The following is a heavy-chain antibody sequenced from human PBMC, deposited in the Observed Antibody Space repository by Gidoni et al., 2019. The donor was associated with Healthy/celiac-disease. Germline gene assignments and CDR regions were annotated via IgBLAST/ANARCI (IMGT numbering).Heavy chain of an antibody. D-gene: IGHD1-26*01. Sequence: QVQLQESGPGLVKPSETLSLTCTVSGGSISSYYWSWIRQPPGKGLEWIGYIYYSGSTNYNPSLKSRVTISVDTSKNQFSLKLSSVTAADTAVYYCARGGVGAPFDYWGQGTLVTVSS. CDR2: IYYSGST. CDR1: GGSISSYY. V-gene: IGHV4-59*01. J-gene: IGHJ4*02. CDR3: ARGGVGAPFDY.